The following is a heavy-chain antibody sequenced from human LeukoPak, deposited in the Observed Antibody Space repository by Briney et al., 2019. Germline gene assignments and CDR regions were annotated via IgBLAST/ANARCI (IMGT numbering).Heavy chain of an antibody. CDR3: ARLPGIAAV. CDR2: IYDSGST. D-gene: IGHD6-13*01. Sequence: SETLSLTCTVSGGSISSSYWSCIRQTPGKSLEWIGYIYDSGSTAYNPSLKSRVTISIDTSNNRFSLNLTSVTAADTAVYYCARLPGIAAVWGQGTLVIVSS. CDR1: GGSISSSY. V-gene: IGHV4-59*08. J-gene: IGHJ1*01.